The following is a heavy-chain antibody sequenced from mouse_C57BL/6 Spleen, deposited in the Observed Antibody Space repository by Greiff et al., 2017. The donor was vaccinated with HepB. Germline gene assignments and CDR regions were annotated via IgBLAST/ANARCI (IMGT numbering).Heavy chain of an antibody. CDR2: SRNKANDYTT. CDR3: ARGDGYYGFDY. Sequence: EVMLVESGGGLVQSGRSLRLSCATSGFTFSDFYMEWVRQAPGKGLEWIAASRNKANDYTTEYSASVKGRFIVSRDTSQSILYLQMNALRAEDTAIYYCARGDGYYGFDYWGQGTTLTVSS. D-gene: IGHD2-3*01. J-gene: IGHJ2*01. V-gene: IGHV7-1*01. CDR1: GFTFSDFY.